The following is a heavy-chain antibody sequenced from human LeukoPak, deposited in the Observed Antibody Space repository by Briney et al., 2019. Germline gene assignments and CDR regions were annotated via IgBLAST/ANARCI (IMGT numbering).Heavy chain of an antibody. J-gene: IGHJ5*02. D-gene: IGHD6-13*01. V-gene: IGHV3-23*01. CDR3: AKDAYSSSWYNWFDP. Sequence: PGGSLRLSCAASGFTFSTYVMSWVRQAPGKGRAWVSAISGSGGSTNYADSVKGRFTISRDNSKNTLDLQMKSLRAEDTAVYYCAKDAYSSSWYNWFDPWGQGTLVTVSS. CDR1: GFTFSTYV. CDR2: ISGSGGST.